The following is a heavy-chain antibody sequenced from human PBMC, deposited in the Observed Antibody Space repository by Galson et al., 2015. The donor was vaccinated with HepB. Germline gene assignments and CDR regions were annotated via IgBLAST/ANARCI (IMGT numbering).Heavy chain of an antibody. Sequence: SLRLSCAASGFTFSSYAMSWVRQAPGKGLEWVSAISGSGGSTYYADSVKGRFTISRDNSKNTLYLQMNSLRAEDTAVYYCAKDYDFWSGYHPDYGMDVWGQGTTVTVSS. CDR2: ISGSGGST. CDR1: GFTFSSYA. V-gene: IGHV3-23*01. CDR3: AKDYDFWSGYHPDYGMDV. D-gene: IGHD3-3*01. J-gene: IGHJ6*02.